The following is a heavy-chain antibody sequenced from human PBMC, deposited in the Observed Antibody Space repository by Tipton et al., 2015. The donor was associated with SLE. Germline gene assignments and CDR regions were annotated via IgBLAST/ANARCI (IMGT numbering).Heavy chain of an antibody. CDR2: INPNSGGT. J-gene: IGHJ4*02. CDR1: GYTFTGYY. D-gene: IGHD2-2*01. Sequence: QSGAEVKKPGASVKVSCKASGYTFTGYYMHWVRQAPGQGLEWMGWINPNSGGTNYAQKFQGRVTMTRDTSISTAYMELSRLRSDDTAVYYCARDTRSSTNGPVSDYWGQGTLVTVSS. CDR3: ARDTRSSTNGPVSDY. V-gene: IGHV1-2*02.